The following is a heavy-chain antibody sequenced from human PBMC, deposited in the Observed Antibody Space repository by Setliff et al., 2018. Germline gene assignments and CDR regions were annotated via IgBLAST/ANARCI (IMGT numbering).Heavy chain of an antibody. D-gene: IGHD6-6*01. V-gene: IGHV4-39*07. CDR1: GGSISSSSYY. CDR2: IYTSGST. J-gene: IGHJ6*02. Sequence: PSETLSLTCTVSGGSISSSSYYWGWIRQPPGKGLEWIGSIYTSGSTNYNPSLKSRVTISVDTSKNQFSLKLSSVTAADTAVYYCARVSQLVVLSLYYYYGMDVWGQGTTVTVSS. CDR3: ARVSQLVVLSLYYYYGMDV.